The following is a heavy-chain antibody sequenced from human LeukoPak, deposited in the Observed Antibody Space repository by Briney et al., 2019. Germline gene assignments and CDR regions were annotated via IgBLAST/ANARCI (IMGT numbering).Heavy chain of an antibody. CDR3: ARLNHDNCFDF. V-gene: IGHV4-4*07. CDR2: IYTSGTT. Sequence: PSETLSLTCTVSGGSITTYYWSWIRQPAEKGLEWIGRIYTSGTTNYNPSLKGRVTMSLDTSNHKLSLKLSSVTAADTAVYYCARLNHDNCFDFWGQGILVTVSS. CDR1: GGSITTYY. D-gene: IGHD1-1*01. J-gene: IGHJ4*02.